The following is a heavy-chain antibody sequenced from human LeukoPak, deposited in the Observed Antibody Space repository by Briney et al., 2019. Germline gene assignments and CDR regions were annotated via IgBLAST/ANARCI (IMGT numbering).Heavy chain of an antibody. Sequence: GGSLRLSCAASGFTFSSYDMSWVRQAPGRGLEWVSYISGSSTTIYYADSVKGRFTISRDNAKNSLYLQMNSLRDEDTAVYYCARELGDYWGQGTLVTVSS. D-gene: IGHD7-27*01. CDR1: GFTFSSYD. CDR3: ARELGDY. J-gene: IGHJ4*02. V-gene: IGHV3-48*02. CDR2: ISGSSTTI.